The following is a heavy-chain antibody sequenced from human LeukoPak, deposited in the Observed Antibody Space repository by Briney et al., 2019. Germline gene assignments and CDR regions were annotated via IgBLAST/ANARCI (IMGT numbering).Heavy chain of an antibody. CDR1: GFTFSDYW. V-gene: IGHV3-23*01. D-gene: IGHD1-14*01. J-gene: IGHJ4*02. CDR3: ARDHWGRITSGGYFDY. CDR2: ISGSGDST. Sequence: GGSLRPSCAASGFTFSDYWMSWVRQAPGKGLEWVSAISGSGDSTYYAGSVKGRFTISRDNSRNTLYLQMNSLRPEDTAVYFCARDHWGRITSGGYFDYWGQGTLVTVSS.